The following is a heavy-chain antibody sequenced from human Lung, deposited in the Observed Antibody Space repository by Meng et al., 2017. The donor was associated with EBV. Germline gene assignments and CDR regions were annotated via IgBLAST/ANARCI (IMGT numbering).Heavy chain of an antibody. CDR3: GTLKYTSGFYGPAY. Sequence: QVQLVQSRSELKNPGASVKVSCKASGYSFTSYAMNWVRQAPGQGLEWMGWINTNTGNPTYAQGFTGRLVFSVDTSVSTAYLQISSLKAEDTAVYYCGTLKYTSGFYGPAYWGQGALVTVSS. V-gene: IGHV7-4-1*02. J-gene: IGHJ4*02. CDR1: GYSFTSYA. D-gene: IGHD6-19*01. CDR2: INTNTGNP.